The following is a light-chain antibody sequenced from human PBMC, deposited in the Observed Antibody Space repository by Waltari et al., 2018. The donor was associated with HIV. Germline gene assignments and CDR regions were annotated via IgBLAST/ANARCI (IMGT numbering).Light chain of an antibody. J-gene: IGLJ3*02. V-gene: IGLV2-14*03. CDR2: EVS. CDR3: SSYTVTGTLNGV. CDR1: SSDVGRYNY. Sequence: QSALTQPASVSGSPGQSITISCTGTSSDVGRYNYVAWYQQHPGKAPKLLIYEVSNRPSGVSNRFSGSQSGNTATLTISGLPAEDEALYYCSSYTVTGTLNGVFGGGTKLTVL.